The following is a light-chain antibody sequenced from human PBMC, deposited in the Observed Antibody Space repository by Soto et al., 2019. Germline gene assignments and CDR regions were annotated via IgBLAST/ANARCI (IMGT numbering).Light chain of an antibody. CDR1: QSISTY. Sequence: EVVLTQSPDTLSLPPGERATLSCRAGQSISTYLAWYQQKPGQAPRLLIYGASTRAAGIPDRFSGSGSGTDFTLTITSLEPEDSAVYFCQQYTGPPTSFGQGTRLEI. CDR3: QQYTGPPTS. J-gene: IGKJ5*01. CDR2: GAS. V-gene: IGKV3-11*01.